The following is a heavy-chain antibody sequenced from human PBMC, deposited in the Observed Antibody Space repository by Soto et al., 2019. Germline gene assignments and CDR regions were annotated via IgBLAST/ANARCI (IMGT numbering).Heavy chain of an antibody. CDR1: GGSISGYY. D-gene: IGHD2-21*01. Sequence: QVQLQESGPGLVKPSETLSLTCTVSGGSISGYYWSWVRQSPGTGLEWIGYIYYSGSTKYNPSLKSPVAIAVDTSKNHFSLKANSVTAADTAVYYCARHVANGFAFDLWGRGALVTVSS. V-gene: IGHV4-59*08. CDR3: ARHVANGFAFDL. J-gene: IGHJ2*01. CDR2: IYYSGST.